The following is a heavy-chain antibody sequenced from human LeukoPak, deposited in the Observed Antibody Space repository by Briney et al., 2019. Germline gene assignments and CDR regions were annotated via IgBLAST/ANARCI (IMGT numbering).Heavy chain of an antibody. D-gene: IGHD1-26*01. Sequence: GGSLRLSCAASGFAFSDYFMTWIRQAPGKGLQWVSYISGSGGIIYYAESVKGRFTISRDNAKNSLYPQMNSLRAEDTAVYYCARLSLGATYFDYWGQGTLVTVSS. CDR1: GFAFSDYF. CDR3: ARLSLGATYFDY. J-gene: IGHJ4*02. CDR2: ISGSGGII. V-gene: IGHV3-11*04.